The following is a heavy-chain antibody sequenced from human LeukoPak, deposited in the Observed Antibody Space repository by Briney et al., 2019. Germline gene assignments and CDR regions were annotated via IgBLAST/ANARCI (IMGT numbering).Heavy chain of an antibody. Sequence: ASVKVSCKASGYTFTGYYMHWVRQAPGQGLEWMGWINPKSGSTNYAQRFQGRVTMTRDTSISSAYMELSRLRSDDAAVYYCARGGYNYGVDYWGQGTLVSVSS. CDR1: GYTFTGYY. V-gene: IGHV1-2*02. J-gene: IGHJ4*02. CDR2: INPKSGST. CDR3: ARGGYNYGVDY. D-gene: IGHD5-18*01.